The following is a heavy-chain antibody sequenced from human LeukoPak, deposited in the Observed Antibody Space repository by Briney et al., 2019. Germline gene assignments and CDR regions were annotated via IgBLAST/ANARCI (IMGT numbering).Heavy chain of an antibody. V-gene: IGHV2-5*02. J-gene: IGHJ4*02. Sequence: SGPTLVNPTHTLTLTCSFSGFSLSTSGVGVGWIRQPPGKALEWLALIYWDDDKRYSPSLKSRLTITKDTSKDQVVLTMNNMDPVDTATYYCAHRRVAAAANNFDYWGQGTLVTVSS. CDR1: GFSLSTSGVG. CDR2: IYWDDDK. D-gene: IGHD6-13*01. CDR3: AHRRVAAAANNFDY.